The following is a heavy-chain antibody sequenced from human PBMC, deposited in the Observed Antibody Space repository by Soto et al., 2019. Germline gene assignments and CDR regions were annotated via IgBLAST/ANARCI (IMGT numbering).Heavy chain of an antibody. CDR3: ATTTSGDLYYYYMDV. Sequence: GASVKVSCKVSGYTLTELSMHWVRQAPGKGLEWMGGFDPEDGETVYAQKFQGRVTMTEDTSTDTAYMELSSLRSEDTAVYYCATTTSGDLYYYYMDVWGKGTTVTVSS. CDR1: GYTLTELS. CDR2: FDPEDGET. D-gene: IGHD1-1*01. V-gene: IGHV1-24*01. J-gene: IGHJ6*03.